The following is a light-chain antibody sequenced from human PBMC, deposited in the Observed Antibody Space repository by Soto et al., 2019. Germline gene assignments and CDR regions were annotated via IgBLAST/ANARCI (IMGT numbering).Light chain of an antibody. Sequence: EIVKTQSPGTLSVSPGERATLSCRASQSISRNLAWYQQKPGRAPRLLIYGVSTRATGIPARFSGSGSETEFTLTISSLQSEDFAVYYCQQYNNWPPYTFGQGTKLEIK. CDR2: GVS. CDR1: QSISRN. V-gene: IGKV3-15*01. CDR3: QQYNNWPPYT. J-gene: IGKJ2*01.